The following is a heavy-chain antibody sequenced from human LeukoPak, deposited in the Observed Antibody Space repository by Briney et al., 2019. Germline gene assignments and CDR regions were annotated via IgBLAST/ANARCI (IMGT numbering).Heavy chain of an antibody. CDR2: ISGSGGST. J-gene: IGHJ4*02. CDR1: GFTFSSYA. D-gene: IGHD1-26*01. Sequence: GGSLRLSCAASGFTFSSYAMSWVRQAPGKGLEWVSVISGSGGSTYYADSVKGRFTISRDNSKNTLYLQMNSLRAEDTAVYYCAGSGSYYDAIDYWGQGTLVTVSS. V-gene: IGHV3-23*01. CDR3: AGSGSYYDAIDY.